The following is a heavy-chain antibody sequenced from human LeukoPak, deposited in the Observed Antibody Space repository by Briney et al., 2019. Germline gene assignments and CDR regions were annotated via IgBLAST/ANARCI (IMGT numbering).Heavy chain of an antibody. CDR1: QFTFSSYW. CDR2: IKQDGSEK. CDR3: ARQGIGDYYGSGSYYPYFDY. D-gene: IGHD3-10*01. V-gene: IGHV3-7*01. J-gene: IGHJ4*02. Sequence: GGSLRLSCAASQFTFSSYWMSWVRQAPGKGLEWVANIKQDGSEKYYVDSVKGRFTISRDNAKNSLYLQMNSLRAEDTAVYYCARQGIGDYYGSGSYYPYFDYWGQGTLVTVSS.